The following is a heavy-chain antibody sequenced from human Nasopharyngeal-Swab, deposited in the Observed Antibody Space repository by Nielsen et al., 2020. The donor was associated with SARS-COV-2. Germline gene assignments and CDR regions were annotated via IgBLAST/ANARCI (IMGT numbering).Heavy chain of an antibody. CDR1: GYSFTNYW. CDR3: ATSPLGAAAHYAMDV. J-gene: IGHJ6*02. CDR2: IYPGDSDT. D-gene: IGHD6-13*01. V-gene: IGHV5-51*01. Sequence: KVSCKGSGYSFTNYWIGWVRQMPGKGLEWMGIIYPGDSDTSYSPSFQGQVTISADKSINTAYLQWSSLKASDTAMYYCATSPLGAAAHYAMDVWGQGTTVTVSS.